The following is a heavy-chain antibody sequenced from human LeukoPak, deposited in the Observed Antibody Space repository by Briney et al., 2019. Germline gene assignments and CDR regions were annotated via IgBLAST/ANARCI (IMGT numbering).Heavy chain of an antibody. D-gene: IGHD2-15*01. Sequence: ASVKVSCKASGYTFNNYGISWVRQAPGQGLEWMGWISAYNGNTKYAQKLQGRVTMTTDTVTSTAYMELRSLTSDDTAVYYCARGGSDCSGGNCPYSWFDPWGQGTLVTVCS. CDR1: GYTFNNYG. V-gene: IGHV1-18*01. CDR3: ARGGSDCSGGNCPYSWFDP. J-gene: IGHJ5*02. CDR2: ISAYNGNT.